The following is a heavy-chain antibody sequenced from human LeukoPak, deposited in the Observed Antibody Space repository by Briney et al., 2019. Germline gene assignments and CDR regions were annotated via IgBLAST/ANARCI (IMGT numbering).Heavy chain of an antibody. J-gene: IGHJ4*02. Sequence: GGSLRHSCSVSGVTFRNYGMHWVRQAPGKGLEWVALISSDGIDKLYGASVKGRFTISRDDSKSTLYLQMNSLTAEDTAVYYCTTKVMRGNLGDDYDDWGQGTLVTVSS. D-gene: IGHD5-12*01. CDR1: GVTFRNYG. CDR3: TTKVMRGNLGDDYDD. V-gene: IGHV3-30*03. CDR2: ISSDGIDK.